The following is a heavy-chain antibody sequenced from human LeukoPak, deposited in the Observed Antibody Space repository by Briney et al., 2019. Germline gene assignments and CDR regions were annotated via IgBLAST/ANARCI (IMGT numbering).Heavy chain of an antibody. Sequence: SETLSLTCTVSGGSISSYYWNWIRQPAGKGLEWIGRIYTSGSTNYNPSLKSRVTISVDTSKNQFSLKLSSVTAADTAVYYCARDSYSSSWYRPPTFDYWGQGTLVTVSS. CDR2: IYTSGST. CDR3: ARDSYSSSWYRPPTFDY. D-gene: IGHD6-13*01. V-gene: IGHV4-4*07. CDR1: GGSISSYY. J-gene: IGHJ4*02.